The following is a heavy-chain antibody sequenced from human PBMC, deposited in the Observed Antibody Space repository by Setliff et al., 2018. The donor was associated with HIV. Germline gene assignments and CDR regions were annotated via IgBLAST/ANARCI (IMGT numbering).Heavy chain of an antibody. J-gene: IGHJ3*02. CDR1: GGSFSGYN. V-gene: IGHV4-34*01. CDR2: INHSGST. D-gene: IGHD5-12*01. CDR3: ATASGYDLFMGAFDI. Sequence: SSETLSLTCAVYGGSFSGYNWSWIRQPPGKGLEWIGEINHSGSTNYNPSLKTRVTISVDTSKNQFSLKLSSVTAADTAVYYYATASGYDLFMGAFDIWGQGTMVTVSS.